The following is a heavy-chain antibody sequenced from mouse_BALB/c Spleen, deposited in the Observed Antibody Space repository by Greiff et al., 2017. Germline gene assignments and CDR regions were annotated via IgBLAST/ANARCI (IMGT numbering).Heavy chain of an antibody. Sequence: VQGVESGPGLVAPSQSLSITCTVSGFSLTGYGVNWVRQPPGKGLEWLGMIWGDGSTDYNSALKSRLSISKDNSKSQVFLKMNSLQTDDTARYYCARKRYDLYWYFDVWGAGTTVTVSS. V-gene: IGHV2-6-7*01. CDR3: ARKRYDLYWYFDV. D-gene: IGHD2-14*01. CDR1: GFSLTGYG. CDR2: IWGDGST. J-gene: IGHJ1*01.